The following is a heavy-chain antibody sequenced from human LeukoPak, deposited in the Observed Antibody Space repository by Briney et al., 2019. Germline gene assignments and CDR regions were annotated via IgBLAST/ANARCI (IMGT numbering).Heavy chain of an antibody. CDR2: IYHSGST. CDR1: GYSISSGYY. J-gene: IGHJ4*02. Sequence: SETLSLTCTVSGYSISSGYYWGWIRQPPGKGLEWIGSIYHSGSTYYNPSLKSRVTISLDPSKTQFSLNLNSVTAADTAVYFCARGEMATIFLWGQGTLVTVSS. V-gene: IGHV4-38-2*02. D-gene: IGHD5-24*01. CDR3: ARGEMATIFL.